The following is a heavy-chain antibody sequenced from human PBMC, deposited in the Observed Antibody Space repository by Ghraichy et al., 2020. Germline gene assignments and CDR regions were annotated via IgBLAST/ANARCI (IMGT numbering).Heavy chain of an antibody. D-gene: IGHD3-16*02. V-gene: IGHV3-23*01. Sequence: GGSLRLSCAASGFTFSSYAMSWVRQAPGKGLEWVSAISGSGGSTYYADSVKGRFTISRDNSKNTLYLQMNSLRAEDTAVYYCAKDGYHGSTYYDYIWGSYRHYFDYWGQGTLVTVSS. CDR2: ISGSGGST. J-gene: IGHJ4*02. CDR3: AKDGYHGSTYYDYIWGSYRHYFDY. CDR1: GFTFSSYA.